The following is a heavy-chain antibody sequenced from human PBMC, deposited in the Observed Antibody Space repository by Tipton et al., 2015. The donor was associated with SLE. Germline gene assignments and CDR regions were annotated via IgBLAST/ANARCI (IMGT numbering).Heavy chain of an antibody. Sequence: TLSLTCTVSGDSISSYHWSWIRQSPGKGLEWIGDISYSGSSNYKTPLKSRVTISTDSSKNQFFLNLNSVTTVDTAVYYCARAYSEGWSYFDFWGPGTLVIVSS. CDR1: GDSISSYH. D-gene: IGHD1-26*01. V-gene: IGHV4-59*01. J-gene: IGHJ4*02. CDR3: ARAYSEGWSYFDF. CDR2: ISYSGSS.